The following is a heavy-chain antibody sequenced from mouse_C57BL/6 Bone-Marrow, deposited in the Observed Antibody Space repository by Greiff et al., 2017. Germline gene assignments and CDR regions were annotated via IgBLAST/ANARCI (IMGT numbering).Heavy chain of an antibody. CDR2: IDPNSGGT. CDR3: ARSGAFITTVRGYWYFDV. V-gene: IGHV1-72*01. J-gene: IGHJ1*03. D-gene: IGHD1-1*01. CDR1: GYTFTSYW. Sequence: QVQLQQPGAELVKPGASVKLSCKASGYTFTSYWMHWVKQRPGRGLEWIGRIDPNSGGTKYNEKFKSKATLTVDKPSSTAYMQLSSLTSEDSAVYYCARSGAFITTVRGYWYFDVWGTGTTVTVSS.